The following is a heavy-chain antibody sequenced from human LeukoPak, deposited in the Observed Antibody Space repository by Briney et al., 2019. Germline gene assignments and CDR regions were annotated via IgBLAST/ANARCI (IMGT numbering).Heavy chain of an antibody. CDR2: ISYDGSNK. J-gene: IGHJ4*02. CDR3: ARGGYRWELQGGY. CDR1: GFTFSRHA. V-gene: IGHV3-30-3*01. Sequence: GGSLRLSCAAPGFTFSRHAMHWVRQAPGKGLEWVAVISYDGSNKYYADSVKGRFTISRDNSKNTLYLQMNSLRAEDTAVYYCARGGYRWELQGGYWGQGTLVTVSS. D-gene: IGHD1-26*01.